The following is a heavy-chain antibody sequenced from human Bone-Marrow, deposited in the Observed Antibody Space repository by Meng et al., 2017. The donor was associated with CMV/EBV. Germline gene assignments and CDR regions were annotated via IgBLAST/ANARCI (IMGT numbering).Heavy chain of an antibody. D-gene: IGHD3-3*01. J-gene: IGHJ2*01. CDR2: INPNSGGT. V-gene: IGHV1-2*02. CDR1: GYTFTSYY. Sequence: ASVKVSCKASGYTFTSYYMHWVRQAPGQGLEWMGWINPNSGGTNYAQKFQGRVTMTRDTSISTAYMELSRLRSDDTAVYYCARDSDYDFWSGGWYFDLWGRGTLVTVSS. CDR3: ARDSDYDFWSGGWYFDL.